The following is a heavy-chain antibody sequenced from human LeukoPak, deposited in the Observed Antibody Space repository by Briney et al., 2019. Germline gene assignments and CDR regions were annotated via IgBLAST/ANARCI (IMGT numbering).Heavy chain of an antibody. Sequence: PGGSLRLSCAASGFTFSSYAMSWARQAPGKGLEWVSAISGSGGSTYYADSVKGRFTISRDNSKNTLYLQMNSLRAEDTAVYYCANLLSRDGYNFGYWGQGTLVTVSS. J-gene: IGHJ4*02. CDR2: ISGSGGST. CDR3: ANLLSRDGYNFGY. D-gene: IGHD5-24*01. V-gene: IGHV3-23*01. CDR1: GFTFSSYA.